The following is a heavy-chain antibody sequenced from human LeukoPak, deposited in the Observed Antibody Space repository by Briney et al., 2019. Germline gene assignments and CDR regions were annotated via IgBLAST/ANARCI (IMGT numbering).Heavy chain of an antibody. V-gene: IGHV3-23*01. CDR2: ISGSGGST. D-gene: IGHD5-24*01. Sequence: GGSLRLSCAASGFTFISYAMTWVRQAPGKGLEWVSVISGSGGSTYYADSVKGRFTISRDNSKNTLYLQMNSLRAEDTAVYYCAKDRPGMATRYWGQGTLVTVSS. J-gene: IGHJ4*02. CDR3: AKDRPGMATRY. CDR1: GFTFISYA.